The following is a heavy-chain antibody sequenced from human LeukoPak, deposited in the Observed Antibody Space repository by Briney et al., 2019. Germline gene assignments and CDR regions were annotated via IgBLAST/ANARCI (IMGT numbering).Heavy chain of an antibody. Sequence: SQTLSLTCAISGDSVSSNSAAWNWIRQSPSRGLEWLGRTYYRSKWYNDYAVSVKSRITINPDTSKNQFSLQLNSVTAADTAVYYCAQWTTTGIVGYFDYWGQGTLVTVSS. V-gene: IGHV6-1*01. CDR3: AQWTTTGIVGYFDY. J-gene: IGHJ4*02. CDR1: GDSVSSNSAA. D-gene: IGHD3-10*01. CDR2: TYYRSKWYN.